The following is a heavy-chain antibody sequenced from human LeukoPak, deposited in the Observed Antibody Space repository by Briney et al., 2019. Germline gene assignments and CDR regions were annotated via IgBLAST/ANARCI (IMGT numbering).Heavy chain of an antibody. Sequence: SVKVSRKASGYTFTSYGISWVRQAPGQGLEWMGGIIPIFGTANYAQKFQGRVTITTDESTSTAYMELSSLRSEDTAVYYCARGEGYSSGWFSTRLAFDIWGQGTMVTVSS. V-gene: IGHV1-69*05. CDR2: IIPIFGTA. D-gene: IGHD6-19*01. J-gene: IGHJ3*02. CDR3: ARGEGYSSGWFSTRLAFDI. CDR1: GYTFTSYG.